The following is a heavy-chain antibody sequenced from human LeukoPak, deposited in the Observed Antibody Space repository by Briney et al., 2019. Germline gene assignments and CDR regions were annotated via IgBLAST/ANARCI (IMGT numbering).Heavy chain of an antibody. CDR1: GDSVSSNSTA. D-gene: IGHD2-15*01. CDR2: TYYRSKWYN. J-gene: IGHJ3*02. V-gene: IGHV6-1*01. CDR3: ARGDCSGGICYSDSAFDI. Sequence: SQTLSLTCAISGDSVSSNSTAWNWIRQSPSRGLEWLGRTYYRSKWYNGYAVSVKSRITINPDTSKNQFSLQLNSVTPEDTAVYYCARGDCSGGICYSDSAFDIWGQGTMVTVSS.